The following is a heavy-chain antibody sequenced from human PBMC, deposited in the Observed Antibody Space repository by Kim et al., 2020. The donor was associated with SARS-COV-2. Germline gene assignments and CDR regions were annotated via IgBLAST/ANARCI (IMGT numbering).Heavy chain of an antibody. CDR2: INHSGST. J-gene: IGHJ6*02. V-gene: IGHV4-34*01. D-gene: IGHD5-18*01. CDR1: GGSFSGYY. Sequence: SETLSLTCAVYGGSFSGYYWSWIRQPPGKGLEWIGEINHSGSTNYNPSLKSRVTISVDTSKNQFSLKLSSVAAADTAVYYCARRQLWGGMDVWGQGTTVTVSS. CDR3: ARRQLWGGMDV.